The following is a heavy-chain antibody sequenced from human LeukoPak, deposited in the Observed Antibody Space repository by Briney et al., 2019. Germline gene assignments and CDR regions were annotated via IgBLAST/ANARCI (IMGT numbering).Heavy chain of an antibody. CDR2: ISYDGGNK. Sequence: GASLRLSCAASEFTFRTYGMHWVRQAPGKGLEWGAVISYDGGNKFYADSVKGRFTISRDNSKNTLYLQMNSLRVEDTALYHCAKDVLGKNWFDPWGQGILVTVSS. J-gene: IGHJ5*02. D-gene: IGHD7-27*01. V-gene: IGHV3-30*18. CDR1: EFTFRTYG. CDR3: AKDVLGKNWFDP.